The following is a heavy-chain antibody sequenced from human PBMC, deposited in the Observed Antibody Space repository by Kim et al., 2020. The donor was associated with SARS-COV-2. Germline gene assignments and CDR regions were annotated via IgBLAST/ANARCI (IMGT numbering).Heavy chain of an antibody. J-gene: IGHJ4*02. V-gene: IGHV3-9*01. CDR3: AKGRDILTGPSDY. Sequence: YADSVKGRFTISRDNAKNSLYLQMNSLRAEDTPLYYCAKGRDILTGPSDYWGQGTLVTVSS. D-gene: IGHD3-9*01.